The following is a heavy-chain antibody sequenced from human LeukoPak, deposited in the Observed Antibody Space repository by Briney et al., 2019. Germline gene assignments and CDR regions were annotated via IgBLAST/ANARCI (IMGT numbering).Heavy chain of an antibody. CDR1: GYTFTSYG. D-gene: IGHD4-17*01. CDR2: ISAYNGYT. V-gene: IGHV1-18*01. J-gene: IGHJ4*02. CDR3: ARAPFYGDADY. Sequence: ASVKVSFKASGYTFTSYGISWVRQAPGQGLEWMGWISAYNGYTDYAQKLQGRVTMTTDTSTSTAYMELRSLRSDDTAVYYCARAPFYGDADYWGQGTLVTVSS.